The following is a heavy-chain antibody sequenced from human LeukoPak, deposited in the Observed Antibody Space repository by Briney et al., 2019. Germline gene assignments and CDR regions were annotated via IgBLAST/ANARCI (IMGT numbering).Heavy chain of an antibody. CDR2: ISSSSSYI. Sequence: KSGGSLRLSCAASGFTVTSYGMSWVRQAPGKGPEWVSSISSSSSYIYYADSVKGRFTISGDNAKNSLYLQMNSLRAEDTAVYYCARGSGVIAARPGGNYWGQGTLVTVSS. J-gene: IGHJ4*02. CDR3: ARGSGVIAARPGGNY. D-gene: IGHD6-6*01. CDR1: GFTVTSYG. V-gene: IGHV3-21*01.